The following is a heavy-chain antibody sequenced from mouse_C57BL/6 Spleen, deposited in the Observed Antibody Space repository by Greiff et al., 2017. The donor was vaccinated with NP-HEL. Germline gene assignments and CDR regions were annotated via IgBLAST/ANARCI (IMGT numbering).Heavy chain of an antibody. Sequence: EVKLQESGPGLVKPSQSLSLTCSVTGYSITSGYYWNWIRQFPGNKLEWMGYISYDGSNNYNPSLKNRISITRDTSKNQFFLKLNSVTTEDTATYYCASYDGYYLYYFDYWGQGTTLTVSS. CDR3: ASYDGYYLYYFDY. D-gene: IGHD2-3*01. CDR2: ISYDGSN. J-gene: IGHJ2*01. V-gene: IGHV3-6*01. CDR1: GYSITSGYY.